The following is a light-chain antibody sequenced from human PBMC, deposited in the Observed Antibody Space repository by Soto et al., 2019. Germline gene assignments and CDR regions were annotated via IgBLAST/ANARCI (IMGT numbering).Light chain of an antibody. CDR2: DDS. CDR1: SNIGAGYD. CDR3: QVWDLSSDHWV. Sequence: VLTQPPSVSGAPGQTITISCTGSSSNIGAGYDVHWYQQKPGQAPVLVVYDDSDRPSGIPERFSGSNSGNTATLTISRVEAGDEADYYCQVWDLSSDHWVFGGGTKLTVL. V-gene: IGLV3-21*02. J-gene: IGLJ3*02.